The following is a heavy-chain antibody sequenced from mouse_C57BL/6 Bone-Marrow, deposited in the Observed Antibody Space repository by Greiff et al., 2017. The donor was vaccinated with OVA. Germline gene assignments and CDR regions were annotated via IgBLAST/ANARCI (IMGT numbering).Heavy chain of an antibody. Sequence: VQLQQSVAELVRPGASVKLSCTASGFNIKNTYMHWVKQRPEQGLEWIGRIDPANGTTKYAPKFQGKATITADTSSNTAYLQLSSLTSEDTAIYYCAPQIYYYGSSLYARDDWGQGTSVTVSS. D-gene: IGHD1-1*01. CDR1: GFNIKNTY. V-gene: IGHV14-3*01. CDR2: IDPANGTT. J-gene: IGHJ4*01. CDR3: APQIYYYGSSLYARDD.